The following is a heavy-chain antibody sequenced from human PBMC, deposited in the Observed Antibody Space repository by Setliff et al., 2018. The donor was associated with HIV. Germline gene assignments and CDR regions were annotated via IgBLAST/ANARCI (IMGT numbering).Heavy chain of an antibody. Sequence: SFPPSGDTFTSYDINWLRQSSGHGLEWMGWMTPYSGNPVYAQKFQGRGSMTRNTSISTEYRERRSLRSEDTAVYYCARVGSYWTQFDYGGKGTLVTVSS. D-gene: IGHD2-15*01. CDR2: MTPYSGNP. V-gene: IGHV1-8*02. CDR1: GDTFTSYD. CDR3: ARVGSYWTQFDY. J-gene: IGHJ4*01.